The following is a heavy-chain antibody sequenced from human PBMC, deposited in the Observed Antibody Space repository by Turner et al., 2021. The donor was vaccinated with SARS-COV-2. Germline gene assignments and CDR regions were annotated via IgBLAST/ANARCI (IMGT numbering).Heavy chain of an antibody. D-gene: IGHD3-22*01. CDR1: GDTFTGYY. J-gene: IGHJ4*02. Sequence: QVQLVQSAAEVKKPGASVKVSCTASGDTFTGYYMHWVRQAPGQGLEWMGWINPISGGTNYAKHFQGWGTMTSDTSITTAYMELSRLGSDDTAVYYCARGSYYYDKDPFPIDDWGQGTLVTVSS. V-gene: IGHV1-2*04. CDR2: INPISGGT. CDR3: ARGSYYYDKDPFPIDD.